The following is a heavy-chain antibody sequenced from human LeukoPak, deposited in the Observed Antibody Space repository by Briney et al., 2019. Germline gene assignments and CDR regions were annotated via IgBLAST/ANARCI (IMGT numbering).Heavy chain of an antibody. J-gene: IGHJ5*02. CDR1: GGSISSYY. V-gene: IGHV4-59*08. Sequence: SETLSLTCTVSGGSISSYYWSWIRQPPGKGLEWIGYIYYSGSTNYNPSLKSRVTISVDTSKNQFSLKLSSVTAADTAVYYCARLRTGFNWFDPWGQGTLVTVSS. CDR2: IYYSGST. CDR3: ARLRTGFNWFDP. D-gene: IGHD4-17*01.